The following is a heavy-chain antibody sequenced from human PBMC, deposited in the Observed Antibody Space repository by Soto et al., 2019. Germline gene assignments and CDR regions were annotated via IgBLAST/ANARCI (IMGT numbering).Heavy chain of an antibody. CDR1: GGSISSYY. V-gene: IGHV4-4*07. J-gene: IGHJ4*02. CDR2: VYTSGST. CDR3: CYSSGWYAEKFDS. Sequence: SETLSLTCTVSGGSISSYYWSWVRQPAGKGLEWIGRVYTSGSTIYNPSLKSRVSVSLDTSKNQFSLKLTSVTAADTAVYYCCYSSGWYAEKFDSWGQGTLVTVSS. D-gene: IGHD6-19*01.